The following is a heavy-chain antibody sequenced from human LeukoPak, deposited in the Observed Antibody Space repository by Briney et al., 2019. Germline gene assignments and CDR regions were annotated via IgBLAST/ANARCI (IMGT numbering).Heavy chain of an antibody. CDR3: AKDMLPYADFSNLFDY. CDR2: TRWIVGST. J-gene: IGHJ4*02. Sequence: PGGSLRLSCVPSGFTFADYSMHWVRHAPGEGLGWVSGTRWIVGSTGYADSVKGPFTPSTGNPKNSLYMQINRLRAEDMALYFSAKDMLPYADFSNLFDYGGQGTLVT. V-gene: IGHV3-9*03. D-gene: IGHD2-2*01. CDR1: GFTFADYS.